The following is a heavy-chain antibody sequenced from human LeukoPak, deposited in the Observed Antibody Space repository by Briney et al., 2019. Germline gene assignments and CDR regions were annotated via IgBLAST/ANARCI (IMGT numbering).Heavy chain of an antibody. V-gene: IGHV3-30-3*01. CDR3: ARGQFGYGMDV. J-gene: IGHJ6*02. CDR1: GFTFSSYA. D-gene: IGHD3-10*01. Sequence: GGSLRLSCAASGFTFSSYAMHWVRQAPGKGLEWVAVISYDGSNKYYADSVKGRFTISRDNSKNTLYLQMNSLRAEDTAVYYCARGQFGYGMDVWGQGTRSPSP. CDR2: ISYDGSNK.